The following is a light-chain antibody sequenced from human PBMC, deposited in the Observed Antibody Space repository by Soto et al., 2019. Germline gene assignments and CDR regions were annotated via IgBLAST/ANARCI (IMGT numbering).Light chain of an antibody. Sequence: QAVVTQPPSVSGAPGQRVTISCTGSSSNIGAGYDVHWYQQLPGTAPKLLIYGNSNRPSGVPDRFSGSKSGTSASLAITGPQGEDGAYYYCQSYDSSPGVGFRRGTKLTVL. V-gene: IGLV1-40*01. J-gene: IGLJ2*01. CDR2: GNS. CDR1: SSNIGAGYD. CDR3: QSYDSSPGVG.